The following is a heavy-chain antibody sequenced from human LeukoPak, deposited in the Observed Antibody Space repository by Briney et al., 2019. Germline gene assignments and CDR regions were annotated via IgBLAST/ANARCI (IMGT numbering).Heavy chain of an antibody. D-gene: IGHD6-13*01. CDR3: ARLRGYTSSARGYVEY. V-gene: IGHV4-39*01. CDR2: IYYSGST. Sequence: KTSETLSLTCTVSGDSISSSSFYWGWIRQPPGKGLEWIGSIYYSGSTYYDPSLKSRVTISVDTSKNQFSLKLSSVTAADTAVYYCARLRGYTSSARGYVEYWGQGTLVTVSS. CDR1: GDSISSSSFY. J-gene: IGHJ4*02.